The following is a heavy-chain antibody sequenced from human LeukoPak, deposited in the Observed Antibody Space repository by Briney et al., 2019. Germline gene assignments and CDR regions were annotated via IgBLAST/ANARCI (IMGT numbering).Heavy chain of an antibody. D-gene: IGHD3-10*01. CDR1: GFTFSSYG. CDR3: ARSGVLLWFGELSPPDY. V-gene: IGHV3-33*01. J-gene: IGHJ4*02. CDR2: IWYDGSNK. Sequence: PGGSLRLSCAASGFTFSSYGMHWVRQAPGKGLEWVAVIWYDGSNKYYADSVKGRLTTSRDNSKNTLYLQMNSLRAEDTAVYYCARSGVLLWFGELSPPDYWGQGTLVTVSS.